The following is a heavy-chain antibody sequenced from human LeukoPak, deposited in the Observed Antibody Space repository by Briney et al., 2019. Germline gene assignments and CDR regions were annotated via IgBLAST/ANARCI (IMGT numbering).Heavy chain of an antibody. D-gene: IGHD3-3*01. CDR1: GFTFSSYW. V-gene: IGHV3-7*01. CDR2: IKQDGSEK. CDR3: ARITIFGVVIGDDYYYMDV. J-gene: IGHJ6*03. Sequence: QPGGSLRLSCAASGFTFSSYWMSWVRQAPGKGLEWVANIKQDGSEKYYVDSVKGRFTISRDNAKNSLYLQMNSLRAEDTAVYYCARITIFGVVIGDDYYYMDVWGKGTTVTVSS.